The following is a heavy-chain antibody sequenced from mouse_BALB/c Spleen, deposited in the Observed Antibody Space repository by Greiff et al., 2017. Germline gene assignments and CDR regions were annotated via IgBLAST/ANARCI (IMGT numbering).Heavy chain of an antibody. Sequence: EVQGVESGPGLVKPSQSLSLTCTVTGYSITSDYAWNWIRQFPGNKLEWMGYISYSGSTSYNPSLKSRISITRDTSKNQFFLQLNSVTTEDTATYYCATYDGYLYFDYWGQGTTLTVSS. V-gene: IGHV3-2*02. D-gene: IGHD2-3*01. CDR2: ISYSGST. CDR1: GYSITSDYA. CDR3: ATYDGYLYFDY. J-gene: IGHJ2*01.